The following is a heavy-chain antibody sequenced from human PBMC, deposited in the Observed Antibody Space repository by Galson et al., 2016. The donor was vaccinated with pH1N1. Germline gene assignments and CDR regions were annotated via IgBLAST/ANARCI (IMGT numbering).Heavy chain of an antibody. CDR3: ARSIGNIGAH. CDR2: IKEDGSKI. CDR1: GFSLSSFW. V-gene: IGHV3-7*01. J-gene: IGHJ4*02. Sequence: SLRLSCAASGFSLSSFWMTWVRQAPEKGLEWVANIKEDGSKIYYVDSVKCRFTISRDNAKNSLYLQMNSLRAEDTAVYYCARSIGNIGAHWGQGTLVTVSS. D-gene: IGHD5-12*01.